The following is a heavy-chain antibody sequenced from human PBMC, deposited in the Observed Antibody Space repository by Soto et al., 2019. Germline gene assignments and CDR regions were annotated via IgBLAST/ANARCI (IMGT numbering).Heavy chain of an antibody. CDR1: GGTFGNYG. Sequence: KESGSSVKVSCKASGGTFGNYGISWVRQAPGQGLEWMGGIVPIFTTAKFAQKFQGRVTITADESTSTVYLELSSLRSEDTAVYYCAREGFTGRYFPYWGQGTLVTVSS. J-gene: IGHJ4*02. CDR2: IVPIFTTA. V-gene: IGHV1-69*01. CDR3: AREGFTGRYFPY. D-gene: IGHD1-26*01.